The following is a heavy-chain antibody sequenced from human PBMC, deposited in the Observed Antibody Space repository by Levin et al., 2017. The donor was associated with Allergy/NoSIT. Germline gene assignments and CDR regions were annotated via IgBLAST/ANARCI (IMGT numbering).Heavy chain of an antibody. Sequence: PSETLSLTCTVSGGSISSGDYYWSWIRQPPGKGLEWIGYIYYSGSTYYNPSLKSRVTISVDTSKNQFSLKLSSVTAADTAVYYCARGGPSIAAAGLDYWGQGTLVTVSS. V-gene: IGHV4-30-4*01. D-gene: IGHD6-13*01. J-gene: IGHJ4*02. CDR3: ARGGPSIAAAGLDY. CDR2: IYYSGST. CDR1: GGSISSGDYY.